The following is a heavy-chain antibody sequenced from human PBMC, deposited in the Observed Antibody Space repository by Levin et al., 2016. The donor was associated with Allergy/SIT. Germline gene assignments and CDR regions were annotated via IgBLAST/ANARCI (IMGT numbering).Heavy chain of an antibody. D-gene: IGHD5-24*01. V-gene: IGHV1-2*02. CDR3: ARDPQTEDEMAIDY. CDR2: INPNSGGT. Sequence: ASVKVSCKASGYTFTGYYMHWVRQAPGQGLEWMGWINPNSGGTNYAQKFQGRVTMTRDTSISTAYMELSRLRSDDTAVYYCARDPQTEDEMAIDYWGQGTLVTVSS. J-gene: IGHJ4*02. CDR1: GYTFTGYY.